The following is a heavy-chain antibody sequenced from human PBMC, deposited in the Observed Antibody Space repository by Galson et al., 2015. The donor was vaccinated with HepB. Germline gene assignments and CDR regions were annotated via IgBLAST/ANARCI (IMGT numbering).Heavy chain of an antibody. CDR3: ARGPALWFGELLGPMDV. J-gene: IGHJ6*02. V-gene: IGHV3-13*05. Sequence: SLRLSCAASGFTFSSYDMHWVRQATGKGLEWVSAIGTAGDPYYPGSVKGRFTISRENAKNSLYLQMNSLRAGDTAVYYCARGPALWFGELLGPMDVWGQGTTVTVSS. CDR1: GFTFSSYD. D-gene: IGHD3-10*01. CDR2: IGTAGDP.